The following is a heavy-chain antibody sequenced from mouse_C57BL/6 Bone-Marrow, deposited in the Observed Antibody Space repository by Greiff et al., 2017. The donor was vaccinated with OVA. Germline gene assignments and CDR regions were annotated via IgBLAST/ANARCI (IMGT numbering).Heavy chain of an antibody. CDR3: ARRVDYEDFDY. V-gene: IGHV1-81*01. CDR2: IYPRSGNT. J-gene: IGHJ2*01. D-gene: IGHD2-4*01. CDR1: GYTFTSYG. Sequence: VQLQESGAELARPGASVKLSCKASGYTFTSYGISWVKQRTGQGLEWIGEIYPRSGNTYYNEKFKGKATLTADKSSSTAYMELRSLTSEDSAVYFCARRVDYEDFDYWGQGTTLTVSS.